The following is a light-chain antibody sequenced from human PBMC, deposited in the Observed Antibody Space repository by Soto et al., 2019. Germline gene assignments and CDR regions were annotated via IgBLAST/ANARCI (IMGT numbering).Light chain of an antibody. V-gene: IGLV2-14*01. Sequence: QSALTQPASVSGSPGQSITISCTGTSSDVGGYNYVSWYQQHPGKPPKLMIYDVSNRPSGVSNRFSGSKSGNTASLNISGLQAEDEADYYCSSYTSSSTYVFGTGSKLTVL. CDR1: SSDVGGYNY. CDR3: SSYTSSSTYV. J-gene: IGLJ1*01. CDR2: DVS.